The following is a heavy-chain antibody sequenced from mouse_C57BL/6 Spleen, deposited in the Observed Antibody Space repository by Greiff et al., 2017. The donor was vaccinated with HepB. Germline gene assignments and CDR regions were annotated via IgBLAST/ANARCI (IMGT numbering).Heavy chain of an antibody. J-gene: IGHJ4*01. V-gene: IGHV14-4*01. CDR2: IDPENGDT. CDR1: GFNIKDDY. D-gene: IGHD1-3*01. Sequence: VQLKESGAELVRPGASVKLSCTASGFNIKDDYMHWVKQRPEQGLEWIGWIDPENGDTEYASKFQGKATITADTSSNTAYLQLSSLTSEDTAVYYCTTLNSFYAMDYWGQGTSVTVSS. CDR3: TTLNSFYAMDY.